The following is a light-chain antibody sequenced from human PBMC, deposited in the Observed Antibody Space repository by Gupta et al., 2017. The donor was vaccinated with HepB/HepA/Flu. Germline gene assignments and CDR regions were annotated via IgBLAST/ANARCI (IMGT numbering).Light chain of an antibody. CDR1: KLGDKY. J-gene: IGLJ2*01. Sequence: SYELTQPRSVSVSPGQTASITCSGDKLGDKYACWYQQKPGQSPVLVIYQDSKRPSGIPERFAGSNSGNTATLTISGTQAMDEADYYCQAWDSSTALVFGGGTKLTVL. CDR2: QDS. CDR3: QAWDSSTALV. V-gene: IGLV3-1*01.